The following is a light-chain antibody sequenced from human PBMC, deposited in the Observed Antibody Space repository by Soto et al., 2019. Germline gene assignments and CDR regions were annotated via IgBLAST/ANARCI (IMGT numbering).Light chain of an antibody. Sequence: EIVMTQSPATLSLSPGERATLSCRASQSVSSNLAWYQQKPGQAPMLLIYGASTRATGIPARFSGNGSGTEFTLTISSLQSEDFAVYYCQQYNNWPPITFCQGTRLEIK. V-gene: IGKV3-15*01. CDR3: QQYNNWPPIT. CDR2: GAS. CDR1: QSVSSN. J-gene: IGKJ5*01.